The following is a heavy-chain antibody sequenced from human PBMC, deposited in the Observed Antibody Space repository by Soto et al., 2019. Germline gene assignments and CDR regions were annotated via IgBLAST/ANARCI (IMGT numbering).Heavy chain of an antibody. CDR1: GYTFTSYG. D-gene: IGHD2-15*01. V-gene: IGHV1-18*04. CDR3: ARGGGYCSGGSCYVGVYYYYGMDV. CDR2: ISAYNGNT. J-gene: IGHJ6*02. Sequence: ASVKVSCRASGYTFTSYGISWVRQAPGQGLEWMGWISAYNGNTNYAQKLQGRVTMTTDTSTSTAYMELRSLRSDDTAVYYCARGGGYCSGGSCYVGVYYYYGMDVWGQGTTVTVSS.